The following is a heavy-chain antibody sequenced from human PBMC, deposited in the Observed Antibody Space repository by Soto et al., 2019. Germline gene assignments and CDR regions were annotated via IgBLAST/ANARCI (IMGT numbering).Heavy chain of an antibody. Sequence: SETLSLTCAVSGVSISSGNWWTWVRQTPQRGLGYIGEIFHDGTANYYPSFERRVAISVDTSKNQFSLKLSSVTAADTAVYYCARGRSGSYYEGWHFDYWGQGTLVTVSS. V-gene: IGHV4-4*02. CDR2: IFHDGTA. CDR3: ARGRSGSYYEGWHFDY. J-gene: IGHJ4*02. D-gene: IGHD1-26*01. CDR1: GVSISSGNW.